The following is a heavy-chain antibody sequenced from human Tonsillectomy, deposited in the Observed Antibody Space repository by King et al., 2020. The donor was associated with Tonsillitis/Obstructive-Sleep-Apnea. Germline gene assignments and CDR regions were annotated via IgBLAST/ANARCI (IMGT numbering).Heavy chain of an antibody. CDR2: IDPRATYT. CDR1: GYHFTSYW. CDR3: ARHFYDTSADLY. J-gene: IGHJ4*02. V-gene: IGHV5-10-1*01. D-gene: IGHD3-22*01. Sequence: VQLVESGAEVKKPGESLRISCKGSGYHFTSYWINWVRQMPGKGLEWMGRIDPRATYTNYSPSYQSHVTNSEDKSFSTAYLQWSSLKASDTAMYYCARHFYDTSADLYWGQGTLVTVSS.